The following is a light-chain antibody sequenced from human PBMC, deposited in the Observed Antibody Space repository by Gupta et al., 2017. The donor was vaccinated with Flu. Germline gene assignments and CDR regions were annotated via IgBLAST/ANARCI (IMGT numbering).Light chain of an antibody. V-gene: IGKV3-15*01. Sequence: ELVMTQSPATLSVSAGESVSLSCRASQSVRNNLAWYQQKPGQAPRLLIYGASTRATGIPARFSGSGSETEFTLTISGLQSEDLAIYYCQQYNNWPPWTFGQGTKV. CDR3: QQYNNWPPWT. CDR1: QSVRNN. CDR2: GAS. J-gene: IGKJ1*01.